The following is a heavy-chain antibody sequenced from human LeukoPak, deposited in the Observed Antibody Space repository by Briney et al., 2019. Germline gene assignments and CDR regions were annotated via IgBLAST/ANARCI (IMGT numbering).Heavy chain of an antibody. CDR3: ARAVGVKYCSSTSCSRWFRP. V-gene: IGHV5-51*01. Sequence: GESLKISCKGSGYSFTSYWIGLGRQMPGKGLGWMGIIYPGDSDTRYSQSFQGQVTISADKSIRTAYLQWSSLKASDPAMYYCARAVGVKYCSSTSCSRWFRPWGQGTLVTVSS. J-gene: IGHJ5*02. D-gene: IGHD2-2*01. CDR2: IYPGDSDT. CDR1: GYSFTSYW.